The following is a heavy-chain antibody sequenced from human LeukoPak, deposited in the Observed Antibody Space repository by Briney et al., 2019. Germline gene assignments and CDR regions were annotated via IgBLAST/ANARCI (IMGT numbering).Heavy chain of an antibody. CDR1: GFTFSSYG. J-gene: IGHJ4*02. CDR3: ARGGRSGYYGSGSRHHFDY. D-gene: IGHD3-10*01. Sequence: GGSLRLSCAASGFTFSSYGMHWVRQAPGKGLEWVAFIRYDGSNKYYADSVKGRFTISRDNAKNTLYLQMNSLRAEDTAVYYCARGGRSGYYGSGSRHHFDYWGQGTLVTVSS. V-gene: IGHV3-30*02. CDR2: IRYDGSNK.